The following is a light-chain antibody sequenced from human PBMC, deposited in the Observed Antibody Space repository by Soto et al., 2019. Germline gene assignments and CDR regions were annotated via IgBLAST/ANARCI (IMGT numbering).Light chain of an antibody. J-gene: IGKJ2*01. V-gene: IGKV4-1*01. CDR2: WAS. CDR3: QQYYSLYP. Sequence: DIVMTQSPDSLAVSLGERATINCKSSQSVLQSSNNKNYLAWYQQKPGQPPKLLIYWASTRESGVPDRFSGSGSETDFTLTISSLQAEDVAVYYCQQYYSLYPFGQGTNLEIK. CDR1: QSVLQSSNNKNY.